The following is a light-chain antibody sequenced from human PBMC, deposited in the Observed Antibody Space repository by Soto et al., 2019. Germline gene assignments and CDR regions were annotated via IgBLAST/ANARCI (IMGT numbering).Light chain of an antibody. J-gene: IGLJ1*01. CDR2: EVT. CDR1: SSDVGGYNY. CDR3: SSYTNINTRACV. V-gene: IGLV2-14*01. Sequence: QSALTQPASVSGSPGQSITISCTGTSSDVGGYNYVSWYQQYPGKAPKILIYEVTTRPSGVSDRFSGSKSGNTASLTISGLQAEDDADYYCSSYTNINTRACVFGTGTKLTVL.